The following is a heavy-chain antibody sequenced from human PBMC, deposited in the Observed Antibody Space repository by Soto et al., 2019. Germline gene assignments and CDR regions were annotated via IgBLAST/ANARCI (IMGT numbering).Heavy chain of an antibody. D-gene: IGHD6-13*01. CDR2: ISYDGSNK. CDR1: GFTFSSYG. J-gene: IGHJ4*02. CDR3: AKDCGRQLGSFDY. V-gene: IGHV3-30*18. Sequence: PAGSLGLSCAASGFTFSSYGIPWARQAPGKGLEWVAVISYDGSNKYYADSVKGRFTISRDNSKNTLYLQMNSLGAEDTAVYYCAKDCGRQLGSFDYWGQGTLVTVSS.